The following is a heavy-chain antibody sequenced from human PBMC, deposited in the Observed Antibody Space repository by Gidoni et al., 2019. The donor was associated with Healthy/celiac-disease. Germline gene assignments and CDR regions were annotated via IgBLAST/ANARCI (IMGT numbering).Heavy chain of an antibody. Sequence: EVQLVESGGGLVQTGGSLRLSCAGSGFTFRSYWLIWVRPAPGKGLAWVANIKQDGSEKYYVDSVKCRFTVSRDNAKNSLYLQMNSLRAEDTAVYYCARDRGFSGWYDYWGQGTLVTVSS. CDR3: ARDRGFSGWYDY. CDR2: IKQDGSEK. J-gene: IGHJ4*02. D-gene: IGHD6-19*01. CDR1: GFTFRSYW. V-gene: IGHV3-7*01.